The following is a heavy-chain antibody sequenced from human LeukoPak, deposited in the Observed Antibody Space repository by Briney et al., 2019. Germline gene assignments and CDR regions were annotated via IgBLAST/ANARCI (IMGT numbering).Heavy chain of an antibody. D-gene: IGHD6-6*01. CDR1: GFTFSSYD. CDR3: ARAREYEEQLVHFNYYYYGMDV. CDR2: IGTAGDT. V-gene: IGHV3-13*01. J-gene: IGHJ6*02. Sequence: GGSLRLSCAASGFTFSSYDMHWVRQATGKGLEWVSAIGTAGDTYYPGSVKGRFTISRENAKNSLYLQMNSLRAEDTAVYYCARAREYEEQLVHFNYYYYGMDVWGQGTTVTVSS.